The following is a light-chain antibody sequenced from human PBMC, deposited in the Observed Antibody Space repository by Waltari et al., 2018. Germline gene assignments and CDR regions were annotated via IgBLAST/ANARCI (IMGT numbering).Light chain of an antibody. Sequence: QSALTPPASVSGSPGQSITISCPGTSRDLGGYTLVPWYQHYPGKAPALMIYEGTNRASGVSNRFSGSKSGNTASLTISGLQAEYEADYHCCSYAHSSRVVFGGGTKVTVL. CDR2: EGT. V-gene: IGLV2-23*01. CDR1: SRDLGGYTL. CDR3: CSYAHSSRVV. J-gene: IGLJ2*01.